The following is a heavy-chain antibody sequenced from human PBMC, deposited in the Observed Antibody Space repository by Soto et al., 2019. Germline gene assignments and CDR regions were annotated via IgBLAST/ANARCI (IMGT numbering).Heavy chain of an antibody. CDR1: GGSFSGYY. D-gene: IGHD6-13*01. J-gene: IGHJ4*02. V-gene: IGHV4-34*01. CDR2: INHSGST. Sequence: SETVSLTCAVYGGSFSGYYWSWIRQPPGKGLEWIGEINHSGSTNYNPSLKSRVTISVDTSKNQFSLKLSSVTAADTAVYYCARGIRGAAAGPVDYWGQGTLVTVPS. CDR3: ARGIRGAAAGPVDY.